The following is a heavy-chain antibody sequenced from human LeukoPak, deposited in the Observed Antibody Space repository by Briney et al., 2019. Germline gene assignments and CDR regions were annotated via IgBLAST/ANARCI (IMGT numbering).Heavy chain of an antibody. CDR2: ISSSGATI. Sequence: GGSLRLSCAASGFTFSSYEMEWVRQAPGKGLEWVSYISSSGATIYYADSVKGRFTISRDNAKNSLYLQMNSLRAEDTAVYYCARLAAETGGGYFDQWGQGTLVTVSS. J-gene: IGHJ4*02. CDR3: ARLAAETGGGYFDQ. D-gene: IGHD7-27*01. V-gene: IGHV3-48*03. CDR1: GFTFSSYE.